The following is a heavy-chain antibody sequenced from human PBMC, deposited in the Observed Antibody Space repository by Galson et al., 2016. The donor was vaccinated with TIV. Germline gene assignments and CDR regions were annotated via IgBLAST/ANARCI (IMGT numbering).Heavy chain of an antibody. J-gene: IGHJ6*02. CDR2: ISATGGST. D-gene: IGHD3-3*01. Sequence: SLRLSCAASGFTFSNFAMHWVRQAPGKGVEWVSSISATGGSTYYADSVKGRFTTSRDNSKDQLYLQMNSLRAEDTAVYYCAKTIAVSGVLTNYCYYGMDVWGHGTTVSVSS. CDR1: GFTFSNFA. CDR3: AKTIAVSGVLTNYCYYGMDV. V-gene: IGHV3-23*01.